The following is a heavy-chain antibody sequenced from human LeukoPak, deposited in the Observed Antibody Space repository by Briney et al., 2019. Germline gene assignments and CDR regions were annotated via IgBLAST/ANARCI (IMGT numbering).Heavy chain of an antibody. CDR3: ARGGEMSCSSTNCYEWGSNWFDP. CDR1: GYTFTSYD. D-gene: IGHD2-2*01. J-gene: IGHJ5*02. V-gene: IGHV1-8*01. Sequence: ASVKVSCKASGYTFTSYDINWVRQATGQGLEWMGWMNPNSGNTGYAQKFQGRVTMTRNTSISTAYMELSSLRSEDTAVYYCARGGEMSCSSTNCYEWGSNWFDPWGQGNLVTVSS. CDR2: MNPNSGNT.